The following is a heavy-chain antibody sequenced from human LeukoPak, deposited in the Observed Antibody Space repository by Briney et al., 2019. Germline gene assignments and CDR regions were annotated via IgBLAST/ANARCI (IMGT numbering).Heavy chain of an antibody. D-gene: IGHD2-2*01. CDR2: IYSGGST. Sequence: GGSLRLSCAASGFTVSSNYMSWVRQAPGKGLEWVSVIYSGGSTYYADSVKGRFTIPRDNSKNTLYLQMNSLRAEDTAVYYCITEPPMDFFVVVPAWGQGTLVTVSS. V-gene: IGHV3-53*01. CDR1: GFTVSSNY. CDR3: ITEPPMDFFVVVPA. J-gene: IGHJ5*02.